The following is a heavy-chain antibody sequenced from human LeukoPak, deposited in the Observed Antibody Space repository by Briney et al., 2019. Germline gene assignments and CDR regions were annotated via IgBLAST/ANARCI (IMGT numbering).Heavy chain of an antibody. Sequence: SVKVSCKASGGTFSSYAISWVRQAPGQGLEWMGGIIPIFGTANYAQKFQGRVTITTDESTSTAYMELSSLRSEDTAVYYCAQGSGRYHQEIDYWGQGTLVTVSS. V-gene: IGHV1-69*05. D-gene: IGHD1-26*01. CDR2: IIPIFGTA. CDR1: GGTFSSYA. J-gene: IGHJ4*02. CDR3: AQGSGRYHQEIDY.